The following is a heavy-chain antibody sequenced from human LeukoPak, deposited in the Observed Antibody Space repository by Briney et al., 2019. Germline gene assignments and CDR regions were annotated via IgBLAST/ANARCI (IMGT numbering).Heavy chain of an antibody. Sequence: GASVKVSCKASGGTFSSYAISWVRQAAGQGLEWMGRIIPILGIANYAQKFQGRVTITADKSTSTAYMELSSLRSEDTAVYYCASGLLGYCSSTSCPYYYYGMDVWGQGTTVTVSS. V-gene: IGHV1-69*04. J-gene: IGHJ6*02. CDR3: ASGLLGYCSSTSCPYYYYGMDV. CDR2: IIPILGIA. D-gene: IGHD2-2*01. CDR1: GGTFSSYA.